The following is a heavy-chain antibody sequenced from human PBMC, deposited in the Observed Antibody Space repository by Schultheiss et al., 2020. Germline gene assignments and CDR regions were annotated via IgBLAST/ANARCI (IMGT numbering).Heavy chain of an antibody. V-gene: IGHV3-7*01. D-gene: IGHD3-16*01. CDR1: GFTFSSYW. CDR3: ARTRGGMITFGGVMRY. J-gene: IGHJ4*02. CDR2: IKQDGSEK. Sequence: GGSLRLSCAASGFTFSSYWMSWVRQAPGKGLEWVANIKQDGSEKYYVDSVKGRFTISRDNAKNLLYLQMNSLRAEDTAVYYCARTRGGMITFGGVMRYWGQGTLVTVSS.